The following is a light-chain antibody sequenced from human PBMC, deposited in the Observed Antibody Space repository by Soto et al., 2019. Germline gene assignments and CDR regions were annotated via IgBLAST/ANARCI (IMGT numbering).Light chain of an antibody. CDR2: AAS. V-gene: IGKV1-27*01. Sequence: DIQMTQSPSSLSASVGDRVTITCRASQGISNYLAWYQQKPGKVPKLLIYAASTLQTGVPSRFSGSGSGTDFTRTISSLQPEGVATYDGQKYNSAPHTFGGGTKVEIK. CDR3: QKYNSAPHT. J-gene: IGKJ4*01. CDR1: QGISNY.